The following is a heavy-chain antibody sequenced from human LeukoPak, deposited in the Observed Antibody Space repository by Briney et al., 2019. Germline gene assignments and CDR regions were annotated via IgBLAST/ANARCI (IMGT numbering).Heavy chain of an antibody. Sequence: GGSLRLFCAASLFTFSEYYMSWIRQAPGKGLEWVSYISSSSSYTNYADSVKGRFTISRDNAKNSLYLQMNSLRAEDTAVYYCARASGQWGYYFDYWGQGTLVTVSS. J-gene: IGHJ4*02. V-gene: IGHV3-11*05. D-gene: IGHD3-3*01. CDR2: ISSSSSYT. CDR3: ARASGQWGYYFDY. CDR1: LFTFSEYY.